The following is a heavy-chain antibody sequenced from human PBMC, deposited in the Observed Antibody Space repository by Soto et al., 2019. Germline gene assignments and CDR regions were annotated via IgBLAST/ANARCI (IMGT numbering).Heavy chain of an antibody. D-gene: IGHD3-22*01. V-gene: IGHV3-15*07. CDR1: GFTFSNAW. Sequence: GGSLRLSCAASGFTFSNAWMNWVRQAPGKGLEWVGRIKSKTDGGTTDYAAPVKGRFTISRDDSKNTLYLQMNSLKTEDTAVYYCTTDYFLEYYSDSSGYPNKPTVDYWGQGTLVTVSS. J-gene: IGHJ4*02. CDR2: IKSKTDGGTT. CDR3: TTDYFLEYYSDSSGYPNKPTVDY.